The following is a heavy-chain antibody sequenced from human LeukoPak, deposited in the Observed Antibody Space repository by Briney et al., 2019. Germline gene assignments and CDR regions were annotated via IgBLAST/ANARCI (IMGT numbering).Heavy chain of an antibody. Sequence: SETLSLTCGVSGVPFSNYYWSWVRQSPTQGLEWIGEINRSGYTNYNPSLKSLVTMSIDTSKNQFSLKLTSVTAADAGVYYCTRAVAGHPDWGQGTLVTVSS. J-gene: IGHJ4*02. D-gene: IGHD6-19*01. CDR3: TRAVAGHPD. V-gene: IGHV4-34*01. CDR1: GVPFSNYY. CDR2: INRSGYT.